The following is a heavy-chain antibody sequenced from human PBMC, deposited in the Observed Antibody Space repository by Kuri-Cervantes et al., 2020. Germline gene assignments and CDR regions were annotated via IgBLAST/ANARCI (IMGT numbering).Heavy chain of an antibody. CDR2: IIPIFGTT. D-gene: IGHD6-13*01. V-gene: IGHV1-69*05. Sequence: SVKVSCKASGGTFSSYAISWVRQAPGQGLEWMGGIIPIFGTTIYAQKFQGRVTMTTDTSTSTAYMELRSLRSDDTAVYYCARDRALGYSLDYWGQGTLVTVSS. J-gene: IGHJ4*02. CDR1: GGTFSSYA. CDR3: ARDRALGYSLDY.